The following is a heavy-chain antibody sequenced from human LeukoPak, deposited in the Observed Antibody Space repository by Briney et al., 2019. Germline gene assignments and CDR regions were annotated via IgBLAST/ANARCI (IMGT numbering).Heavy chain of an antibody. CDR3: AREVGRSSGWFDY. V-gene: IGHV3-48*03. J-gene: IGHJ4*02. Sequence: GGSLRLSCAASGFTFSSYEMNWVRQAPGKGLEWVSYISSSGSTIYYADSVKGRFAISRDNAKNSLYLQMNSLRAEDTAVYYCAREVGRSSGWFDYWGQGTLVTVSS. D-gene: IGHD6-19*01. CDR2: ISSSGSTI. CDR1: GFTFSSYE.